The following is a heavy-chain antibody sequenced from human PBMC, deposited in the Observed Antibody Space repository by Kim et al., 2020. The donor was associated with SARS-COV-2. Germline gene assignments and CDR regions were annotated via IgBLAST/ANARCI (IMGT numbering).Heavy chain of an antibody. J-gene: IGHJ4*02. CDR2: K. D-gene: IGHD5-18*01. CDR3: AQNSYGYPFDY. V-gene: IGHV2-5*01. Sequence: KRYSPSLKSRLTITKDTSKNQVVLTMTNMDPVDTATYYCAQNSYGYPFDYWGQGTLVTVSS.